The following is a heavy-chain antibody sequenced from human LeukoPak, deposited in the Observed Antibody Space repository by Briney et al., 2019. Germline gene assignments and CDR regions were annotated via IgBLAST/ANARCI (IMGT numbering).Heavy chain of an antibody. CDR3: ASGRFLKWLSFDY. CDR1: GYSISSGYY. CDR2: IYHSGST. J-gene: IGHJ4*02. D-gene: IGHD3-3*01. V-gene: IGHV4-38-2*01. Sequence: SETLSLTCAVSGYSISSGYYWGWIRQPPGKGLEWIGSIYHSGSTYYNPSLKSRVTISVDTSKNQFSLKLSSVTAADTAVYYCASGRFLKWLSFDYWGQGTLVTVSS.